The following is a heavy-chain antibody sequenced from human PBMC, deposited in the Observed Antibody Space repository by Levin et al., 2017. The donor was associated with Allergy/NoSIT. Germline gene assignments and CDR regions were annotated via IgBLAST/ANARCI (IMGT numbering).Heavy chain of an antibody. D-gene: IGHD3-3*02. CDR3: VKIRSPLLARLYFYGQDI. V-gene: IGHV3-64D*06. Sequence: GGSLRLSCLGSGFTFSGYTMHWVRQAPGKGLEYVSSINDNGDTTYYADSVKGRFTISRDDSKSTLYLLLSTLRTEDTAVYYCVKIRSPLLARLYFYGQDIWGQGTTVTVSS. CDR1: GFTFSGYT. J-gene: IGHJ6*02. CDR2: INDNGDTT.